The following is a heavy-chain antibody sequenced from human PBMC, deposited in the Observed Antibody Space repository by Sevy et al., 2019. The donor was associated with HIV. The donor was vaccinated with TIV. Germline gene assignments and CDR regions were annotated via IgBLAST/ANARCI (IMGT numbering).Heavy chain of an antibody. Sequence: GGSLRLSCAASGFTFSSYWMSWVRQAPGKGLEWVANIKQDGSEKYYVDSVKGRFTLSRDNSRNTLDLQMNSLRADDTAVYYCAKDFSDVYYYDSSATVDYWGQGTLVTVSS. V-gene: IGHV3-7*03. CDR2: IKQDGSEK. CDR3: AKDFSDVYYYDSSATVDY. CDR1: GFTFSSYW. J-gene: IGHJ4*02. D-gene: IGHD3-22*01.